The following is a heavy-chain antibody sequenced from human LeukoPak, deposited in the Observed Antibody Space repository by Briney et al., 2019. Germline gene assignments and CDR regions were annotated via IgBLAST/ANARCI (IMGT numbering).Heavy chain of an antibody. CDR1: GGSFSGYY. Sequence: SETLSLTCAVYGGSFSGYYWSWIRQPPGKGLEWIGEINHSESANYNPSLKSRVTISVDTSKNQFSLKLSSVTAADTALYYCARYIVSYPDDAFDIWGQGTMVTVSS. CDR2: INHSESA. V-gene: IGHV4-34*01. CDR3: ARYIVSYPDDAFDI. D-gene: IGHD1-26*01. J-gene: IGHJ3*02.